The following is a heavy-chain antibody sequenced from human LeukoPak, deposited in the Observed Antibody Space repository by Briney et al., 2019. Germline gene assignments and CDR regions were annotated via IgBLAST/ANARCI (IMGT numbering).Heavy chain of an antibody. CDR2: SCYSSSTI. CDR3: ARVNRMVPGYCSGGTCPGDY. Sequence: GGSLTLSCAASGFTFSSYGMNWVRQAPGKGLEWVSYSCYSSSTIYYADSVKGRFTISRDNAKNSLYLQMNSLRAEDTAVYYCARVNRMVPGYCSGGTCPGDYWGQGTLVTVSS. D-gene: IGHD2-15*01. J-gene: IGHJ4*02. CDR1: GFTFSSYG. V-gene: IGHV3-48*01.